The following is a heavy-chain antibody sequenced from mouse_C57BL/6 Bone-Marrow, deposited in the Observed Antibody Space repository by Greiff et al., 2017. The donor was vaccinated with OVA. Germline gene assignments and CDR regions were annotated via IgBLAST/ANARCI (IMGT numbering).Heavy chain of an antibody. CDR3: ARYYYGSSYEDWFAY. CDR1: GFSLTSYG. CDR2: IWSGGST. Sequence: VNVVESGPGLVQPSQSLSITCTVSGFSLTSYGVHWVRQSPGKGLEWLGVIWSGGSTDYNAAFISSLGISKDNSKSQVFFKMNSLQADDTAIHYCARYYYGSSYEDWFAYWGQGTLVTVSA. J-gene: IGHJ3*01. V-gene: IGHV2-2*01. D-gene: IGHD1-1*01.